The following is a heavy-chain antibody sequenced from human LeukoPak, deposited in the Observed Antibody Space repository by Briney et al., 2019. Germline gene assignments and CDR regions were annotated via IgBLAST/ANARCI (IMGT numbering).Heavy chain of an antibody. D-gene: IGHD2-2*01. Sequence: SVKVSCKASGGTFSSYGLSWMRQAPGQGLEWMGSIIPVLGIANYAQKFQGRVTITADKSTSTAYMELSSLRSEDTAVYYCARDQRDIEVPAAYEINNWFDPWGQGTLVTVSS. V-gene: IGHV1-69*04. CDR1: GGTFSSYG. J-gene: IGHJ5*02. CDR3: ARDQRDIEVPAAYEINNWFDP. CDR2: IIPVLGIA.